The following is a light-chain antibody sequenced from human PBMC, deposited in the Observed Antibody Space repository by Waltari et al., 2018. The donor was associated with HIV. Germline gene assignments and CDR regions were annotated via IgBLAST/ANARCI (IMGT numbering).Light chain of an antibody. CDR1: KLGDKY. Sequence: SYELTQPPSVSVSPGQTASFTCSGDKLGDKYAYWYQQKPGQSPVLVIYVDTKRPSGIPERFSGSNSGNTATLTISGTQAMEEADYYCQAWDSNTGVFGGGTKLTVL. CDR2: VDT. CDR3: QAWDSNTGV. V-gene: IGLV3-1*01. J-gene: IGLJ2*01.